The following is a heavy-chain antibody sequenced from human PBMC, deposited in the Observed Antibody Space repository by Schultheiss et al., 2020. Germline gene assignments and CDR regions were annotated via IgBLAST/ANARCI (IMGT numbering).Heavy chain of an antibody. CDR2: MNPNSGNT. J-gene: IGHJ4*02. V-gene: IGHV1-8*03. CDR3: AARVSTTSFRFDY. Sequence: ASVKVSGKASGGTFSSYAISWVRQATGQGLEWMGWMNPNSGNTGYAQKFQGRVTITADKSTSTAYMELSSLRSEDTAVYYCAARVSTTSFRFDYWGQGTLVTVSS. CDR1: GGTFSSYA. D-gene: IGHD4-11*01.